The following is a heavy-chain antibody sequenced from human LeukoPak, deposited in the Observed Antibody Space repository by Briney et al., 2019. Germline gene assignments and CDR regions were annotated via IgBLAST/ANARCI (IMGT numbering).Heavy chain of an antibody. D-gene: IGHD4-17*01. Sequence: SETLSLTCTVSGGSVSSGSYYWSWIRQPPRKGLEWIGYIYYSGSTNYNPSLKSRVTISVDTSKNQFSLKLSSVTAADTAVYYCARDYGDYGFDYWGQGTLVTVSS. V-gene: IGHV4-61*01. J-gene: IGHJ4*02. CDR3: ARDYGDYGFDY. CDR1: GGSVSSGSYY. CDR2: IYYSGST.